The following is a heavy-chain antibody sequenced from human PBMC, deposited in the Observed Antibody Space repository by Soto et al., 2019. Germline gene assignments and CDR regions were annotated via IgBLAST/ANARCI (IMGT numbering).Heavy chain of an antibody. Sequence: ASGKVSCKASGCTFSSYAISWVRQAPGQVLEWMGGIIPIFGTANYAQKFQGRVTITADKSTSTAYMELSSLRSEDTAVYYCAVPLRGLKYYYYGMDVWGQGTTVTVSS. CDR3: AVPLRGLKYYYYGMDV. CDR2: IIPIFGTA. J-gene: IGHJ6*02. CDR1: GCTFSSYA. D-gene: IGHD2-15*01. V-gene: IGHV1-69*06.